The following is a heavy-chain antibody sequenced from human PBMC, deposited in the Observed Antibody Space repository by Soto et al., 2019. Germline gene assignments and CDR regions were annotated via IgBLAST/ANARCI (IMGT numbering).Heavy chain of an antibody. CDR1: GDFFDSLT. J-gene: IGHJ6*03. CDR3: XXXXXXXXXXXXYYYMDV. Sequence: QVQLVQSGAEMKKPGSSVKVSCQASGDFFDSLTINWVRQAPGQGLEWMGRIIPVLGMANYAQKFQGRVMIIADKSTXXXXXXXXXXXXXXXXXXXXXXXXXXXXXXXXYYYMDVWGEGTTVTVSS. CDR2: IIPVLGMA. V-gene: IGHV1-69*02.